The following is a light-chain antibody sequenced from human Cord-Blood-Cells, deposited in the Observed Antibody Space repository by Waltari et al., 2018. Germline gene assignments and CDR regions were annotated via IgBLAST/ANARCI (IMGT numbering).Light chain of an antibody. J-gene: IGKJ3*01. V-gene: IGKV1-39*01. Sequence: DIQMTQSPSSLSASVGDRVTITCRASQGISSYLNWYQQKPGKAPKLLIYAASSLQSGVPSRFSGSGSGTEFTLTISSLQPEYFATYYCQQSYSTPCTFGPGTKVDIK. CDR2: AAS. CDR3: QQSYSTPCT. CDR1: QGISSY.